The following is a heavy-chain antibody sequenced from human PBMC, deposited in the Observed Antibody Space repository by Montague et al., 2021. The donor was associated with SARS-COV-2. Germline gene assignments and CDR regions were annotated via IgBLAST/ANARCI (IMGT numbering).Heavy chain of an antibody. V-gene: IGHV4-59*01. D-gene: IGHD1-1*01. J-gene: IGHJ4*02. CDR2: VHYTWST. CDR1: GDSISSYY. Sequence: SETLSLTCEVSGDSISSYYWSWIRQSPGKGLEWIGYVHYTWSTKYTPSLKTRVPLSLDTPKNHFSLKLRSVTAADTAIYYCARAQNTCFIANCVNYFEVWGLGALVTVSS. CDR3: ARAQNTCFIANCVNYFEV.